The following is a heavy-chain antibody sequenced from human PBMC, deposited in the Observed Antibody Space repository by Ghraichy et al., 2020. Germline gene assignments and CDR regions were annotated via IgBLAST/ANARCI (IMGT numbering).Heavy chain of an antibody. CDR3: ARAPLQYYYDSSGYYKDLLPDY. J-gene: IGHJ4*02. CDR1: GGTFSSYA. V-gene: IGHV1-69*13. D-gene: IGHD3-22*01. Sequence: SVKVSCKASGGTFSSYAISWVRQAPGQGLEWMGGIIPIFGTANYAQKFQGRVTITADESTSTAYMELSSLRSEDTAVYYCARAPLQYYYDSSGYYKDLLPDYWGQGTLVTVSS. CDR2: IIPIFGTA.